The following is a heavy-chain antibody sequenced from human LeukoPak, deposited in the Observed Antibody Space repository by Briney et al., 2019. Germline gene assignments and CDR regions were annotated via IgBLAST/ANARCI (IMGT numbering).Heavy chain of an antibody. Sequence: GESLKISFKGSGYSFTSYWIGWVRQMPGKGLEWMGIIYPGDSDTRYSPSFQGQVTISADKSISTAYVQWSSLKASGTAMYYCARPATVVTPWYFDLWGRGTLVTVSS. D-gene: IGHD4-23*01. CDR2: IYPGDSDT. CDR1: GYSFTSYW. CDR3: ARPATVVTPWYFDL. J-gene: IGHJ2*01. V-gene: IGHV5-51*01.